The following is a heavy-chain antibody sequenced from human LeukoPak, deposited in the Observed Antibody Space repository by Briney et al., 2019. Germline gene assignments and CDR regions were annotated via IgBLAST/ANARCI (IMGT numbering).Heavy chain of an antibody. CDR1: GFTFSSYA. J-gene: IGHJ4*02. D-gene: IGHD3-22*01. V-gene: IGHV3-30*18. Sequence: GGSVRLSCAASGFTFSSYAMSWVRQAPGKGLEWVAAISPDGNSDYYTDSVKGRFTVSRDNSKNMIYLQMNSLRGEDSAVYYCAKINNYDDYWGQGTLVTVSS. CDR3: AKINNYDDY. CDR2: ISPDGNSD.